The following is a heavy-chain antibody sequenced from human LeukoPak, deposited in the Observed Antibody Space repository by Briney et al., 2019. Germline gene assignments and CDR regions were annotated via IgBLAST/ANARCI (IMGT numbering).Heavy chain of an antibody. J-gene: IGHJ4*02. CDR3: AREGPYDFWSGYYIFDY. CDR2: IYTSGGT. Sequence: TSETLSLTCTVSGGSISSYYWSWIRQPAGKGLEWIGRIYTSGGTNYNPSLKSRVTMSVDTSKNQFSLKLSSVTAADTAVYYCAREGPYDFWSGYYIFDYWGQGTLVTVSS. CDR1: GGSISSYY. V-gene: IGHV4-4*07. D-gene: IGHD3-3*01.